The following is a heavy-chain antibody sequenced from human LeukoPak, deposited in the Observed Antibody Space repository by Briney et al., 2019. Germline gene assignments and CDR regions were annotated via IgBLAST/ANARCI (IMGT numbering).Heavy chain of an antibody. CDR3: ARGYDYVWGSYRFAAPFDP. Sequence: ASVKVSCKASGYTFASYGISWVRQAPGQGLEWMGWISAYNGNTNYAQKLQGRVTMTTDTSTSTAYMELRSLRSDDTAVYYCARGYDYVWGSYRFAAPFDPWGQGTLVTVSS. J-gene: IGHJ5*02. CDR2: ISAYNGNT. CDR1: GYTFASYG. V-gene: IGHV1-18*01. D-gene: IGHD3-16*02.